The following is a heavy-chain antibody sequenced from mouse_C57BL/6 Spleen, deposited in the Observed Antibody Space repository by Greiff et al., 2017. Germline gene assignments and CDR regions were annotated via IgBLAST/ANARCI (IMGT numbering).Heavy chain of an antibody. CDR2: INPNYGTT. CDR3: ALITTVVATEDFYD. CDR1: GYSFTDYN. V-gene: IGHV1-39*01. Sequence: EVQLQQSGPELVKPGASVKISCKASGYSFTDYNMNWVKQSNGKSLEWIGVINPNYGTTSYNQKFKGKATLTVDQSSSTAYMQLNSLTSEDSAVYYCALITTVVATEDFYDWGQGTTLTVSS. J-gene: IGHJ2*01. D-gene: IGHD1-1*01.